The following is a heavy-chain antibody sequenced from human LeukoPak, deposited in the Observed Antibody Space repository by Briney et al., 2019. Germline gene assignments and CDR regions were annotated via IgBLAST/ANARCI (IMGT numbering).Heavy chain of an antibody. CDR2: IHTSGYI. CDR1: GGSISSGSYY. CDR3: ARNPFPYSGSWPYYDS. J-gene: IGHJ4*02. Sequence: SETLSLTCTVSGGSISSGSYYWSWLRQPAGEGLEWIGRIHTSGYIDYNPSLKSRVIISVDTSKNQFSLRLTSVTAADTAVYFCARNPFPYSGSWPYYDSWGQGILVTVSS. D-gene: IGHD6-13*01. V-gene: IGHV4-61*02.